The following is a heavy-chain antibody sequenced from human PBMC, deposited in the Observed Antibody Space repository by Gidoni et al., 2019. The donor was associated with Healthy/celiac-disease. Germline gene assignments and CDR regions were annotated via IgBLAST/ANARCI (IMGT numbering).Heavy chain of an antibody. V-gene: IGHV3-49*03. Sequence: LAELGSAKVQPGRSLKLRYTHSGFTFGDYAMSWFRQAPGKGLEWVGFIRSKAYGGTTEYAAAVKGRFTISRDDSKSIAYLQMNSLKTEDTDVYYCTRTWSSGYYRDYWGQGTLGTVSS. CDR1: GFTFGDYA. CDR3: TRTWSSGYYRDY. J-gene: IGHJ4*02. CDR2: IRSKAYGGTT. D-gene: IGHD3-22*01.